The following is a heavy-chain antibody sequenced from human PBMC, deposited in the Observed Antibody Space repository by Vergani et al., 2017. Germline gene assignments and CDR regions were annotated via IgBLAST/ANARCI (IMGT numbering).Heavy chain of an antibody. CDR2: INHSGST. Sequence: QVQLQESGPGLVKPSQTLSLTCTVSGGSISSGGYYWSWIRQPPGKGLEWIGEINHSGSTNYNPSLKSRVTISVDTSKNQFSLKLSSVTAADTAVYYCARAPGYSSSWRIDYWGQGTLVTVSS. CDR1: GGSISSGGYY. D-gene: IGHD6-13*01. V-gene: IGHV4-31*03. J-gene: IGHJ4*02. CDR3: ARAPGYSSSWRIDY.